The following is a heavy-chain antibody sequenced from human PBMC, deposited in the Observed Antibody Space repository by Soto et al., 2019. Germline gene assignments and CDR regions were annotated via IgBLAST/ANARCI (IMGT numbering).Heavy chain of an antibody. Sequence: QVQLVQSGAEVKKPGSSVKVSCKASGGTFSSYAISWVRQAPGQGLEWMGGIIHIFGTANYAQKFQGRVTITADESTSTAYMELSSLRSEDTAVYYCATLTSSGWLLGYFDYWGQGTLVTVSS. CDR2: IIHIFGTA. CDR1: GGTFSSYA. CDR3: ATLTSSGWLLGYFDY. J-gene: IGHJ4*02. D-gene: IGHD6-19*01. V-gene: IGHV1-69*01.